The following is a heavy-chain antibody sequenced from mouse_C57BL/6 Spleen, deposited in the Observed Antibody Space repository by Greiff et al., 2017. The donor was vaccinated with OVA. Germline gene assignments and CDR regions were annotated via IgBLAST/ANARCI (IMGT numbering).Heavy chain of an antibody. CDR2: INPGSGGT. CDR1: GYAFTNYL. J-gene: IGHJ3*01. CDR3: ARSAYYYGSSYEAFAY. Sequence: VKLVESGAELVRPGASVKVSCKASGYAFTNYLIEWVKQRPGQGLEWIGLINPGSGGTNYNEKFKGKATLTADKSSSTAYMQLSSLTSEDSAVYFCARSAYYYGSSYEAFAYWGQGTLVTVSS. D-gene: IGHD1-1*01. V-gene: IGHV1-54*01.